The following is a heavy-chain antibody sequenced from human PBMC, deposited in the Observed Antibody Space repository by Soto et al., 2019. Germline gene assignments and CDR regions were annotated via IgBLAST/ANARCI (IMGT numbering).Heavy chain of an antibody. CDR2: IDPSDSQT. CDR1: GYSFAGYW. V-gene: IGHV5-10-1*01. J-gene: IGHJ4*02. D-gene: IGHD3-22*01. CDR3: ARQIYDSDTGPNFQYYFDS. Sequence: GEPLKISCKGSGYSFAGYWITWVRQKPGKGLEWMGRIDPSDSQTYYSPSFRGHVTISVTKSITTVFLQWSSLRASDTAMYYCARQIYDSDTGPNFQYYFDSWGQGTPVTVSS.